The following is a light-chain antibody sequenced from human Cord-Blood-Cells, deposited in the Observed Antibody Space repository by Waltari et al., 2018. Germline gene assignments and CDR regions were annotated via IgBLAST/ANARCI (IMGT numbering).Light chain of an antibody. V-gene: IGLV2-8*01. CDR2: EVS. J-gene: IGLJ3*02. CDR1: SSDVGGYKY. CDR3: SSYAGSNNLV. Sequence: QSALTQPPSASGSPGQSVTISCTGTSSDVGGYKYVSWYQQHPGKAPKLMIYEVSKRPSGVPDRFSGSTSGNTASLTVSGLQAEDEADYYCSSYAGSNNLVFGGGTKLTVL.